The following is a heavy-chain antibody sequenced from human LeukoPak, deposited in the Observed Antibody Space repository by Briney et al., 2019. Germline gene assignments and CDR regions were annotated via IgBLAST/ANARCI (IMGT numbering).Heavy chain of an antibody. CDR2: INHSGST. CDR1: GVSFSGYY. V-gene: IGHV4-34*01. Sequence: SETLSLTCAVYGVSFSGYYWSWIRQPPGKGLGWIGEINHSGSTNYNPSLKSRVTISVDTSKNQFSLKLSSVTAADTAVYYCARGLGDSRARGMDVWGQGTTVTVSS. D-gene: IGHD3-22*01. CDR3: ARGLGDSRARGMDV. J-gene: IGHJ6*02.